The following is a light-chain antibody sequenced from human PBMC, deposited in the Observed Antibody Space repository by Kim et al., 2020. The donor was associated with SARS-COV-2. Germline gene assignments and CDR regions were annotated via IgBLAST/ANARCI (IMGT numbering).Light chain of an antibody. J-gene: IGLJ3*02. CDR1: RSNIGANS. Sequence: QSVLTQPPSGSGTPGQRVTISCSGSRSNIGANSVNWYQQLPGTAPKLLIYSNDQRPSGVPDQFSGSKSGTSASLAISGLQSEDEADYYCAAWDTSLKTVLFGGGTQLTVL. CDR3: AAWDTSLKTVL. CDR2: SND. V-gene: IGLV1-44*01.